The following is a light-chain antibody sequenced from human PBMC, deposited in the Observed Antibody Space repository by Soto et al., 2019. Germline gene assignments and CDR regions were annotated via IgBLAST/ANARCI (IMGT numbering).Light chain of an antibody. V-gene: IGKV1-5*03. CDR1: QSISSW. CDR3: QQYNSYWT. J-gene: IGKJ1*01. CDR2: KAS. Sequence: DILMTQSPSTLSASVGDRVTITCRASQSISSWLAWYQQKPGKAPKLLIYKASSLESGVPSRFSGSGSGTEFTITISSLQPDDFATYYCQQYNSYWTFGQGTKVEIK.